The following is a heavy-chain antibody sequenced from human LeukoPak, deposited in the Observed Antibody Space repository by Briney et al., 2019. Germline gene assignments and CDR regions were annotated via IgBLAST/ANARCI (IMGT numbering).Heavy chain of an antibody. CDR3: ARVGSGYCSSTSCETPIDY. V-gene: IGHV4-30-4*02. D-gene: IGHD2-2*01. Sequence: SETLSLTCTVSGGSISSGDYYWSWIRQPPGKSLEWIGYIYYSGSTYYNPSLKSRVTISVDTSKNQFSLKLSSVTAADTAVYYCARVGSGYCSSTSCETPIDYWGQGTLVTVSS. J-gene: IGHJ4*02. CDR2: IYYSGST. CDR1: GGSISSGDYY.